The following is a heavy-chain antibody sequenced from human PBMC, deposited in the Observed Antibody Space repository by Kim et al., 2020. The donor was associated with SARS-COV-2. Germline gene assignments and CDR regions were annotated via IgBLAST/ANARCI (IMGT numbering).Heavy chain of an antibody. D-gene: IGHD1-26*01. Sequence: KAYAASVEGRFTISGDDSKNTAYLQMNSLKTEDTAVYYCTRVLSGSWFDPWGQGTLVTVSS. CDR2: K. CDR3: TRVLSGSWFDP. V-gene: IGHV3-73*01. J-gene: IGHJ5*02.